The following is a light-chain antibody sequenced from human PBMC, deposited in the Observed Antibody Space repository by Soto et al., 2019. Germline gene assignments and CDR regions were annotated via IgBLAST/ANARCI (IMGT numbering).Light chain of an antibody. CDR3: QQRSNWPPET. CDR1: QSVSSY. Sequence: EIVLTQSPATLSLSPGERATLSCRASQSVSSYLAWYHQKPGQVPRLLIYDASNRATGIPARFSGSGSGTDFTLNISSLEPEDFSVYYCQQRSNWPPETFGQGTNVEIK. J-gene: IGKJ1*01. V-gene: IGKV3-11*01. CDR2: DAS.